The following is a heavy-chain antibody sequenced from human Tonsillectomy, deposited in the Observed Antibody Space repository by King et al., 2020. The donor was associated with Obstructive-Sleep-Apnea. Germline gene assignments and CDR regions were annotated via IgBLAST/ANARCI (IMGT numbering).Heavy chain of an antibody. V-gene: IGHV4-38-2*02. Sequence: QLQESGPGLVKPSETLSLTCTVSGYSISSGYYWGWIRQPPGKGLEWIGSLYHSGSTDYNPSLKSRVTISVDTSKNQLSLKLTSVTAADPAVYYCAREQCGRDCFQSDFWGQGTLVTVSS. J-gene: IGHJ4*02. CDR3: AREQCGRDCFQSDF. D-gene: IGHD2-21*02. CDR2: LYHSGST. CDR1: GYSISSGYY.